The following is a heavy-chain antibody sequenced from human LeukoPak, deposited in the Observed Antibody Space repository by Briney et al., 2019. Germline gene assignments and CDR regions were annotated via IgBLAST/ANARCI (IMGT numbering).Heavy chain of an antibody. CDR1: GFTFSSYA. V-gene: IGHV3-23*01. Sequence: GGSLRLSCAASGFTFSSYAMSWVRQAPGKGLEWVSTISGGGGSTYYADSVKGRFTISRDNSKNTLYLQMNSLRAEDTAVYYCAKDRRVWFGQLLIDSWGQGTLVTVSS. D-gene: IGHD3-10*01. CDR3: AKDRRVWFGQLLIDS. CDR2: ISGGGGST. J-gene: IGHJ4*02.